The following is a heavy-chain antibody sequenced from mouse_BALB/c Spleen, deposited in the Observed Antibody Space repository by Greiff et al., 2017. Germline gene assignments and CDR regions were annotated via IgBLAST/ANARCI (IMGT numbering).Heavy chain of an antibody. CDR1: GFTFSSFG. D-gene: IGHD1-2*01. CDR3: ARRPTTALYYYAMDY. V-gene: IGHV5-17*02. J-gene: IGHJ4*01. Sequence: EVQLVESGGGLVQPGGSRKLSCAASGFTFSSFGMHWVRQAPEKGLEWVAYISSGSSTIYYADTVKGRFTISRDNPKNTLFLQMTSLRSEDTAMYYCARRPTTALYYYAMDYWGQGTSVTVSS. CDR2: ISSGSSTI.